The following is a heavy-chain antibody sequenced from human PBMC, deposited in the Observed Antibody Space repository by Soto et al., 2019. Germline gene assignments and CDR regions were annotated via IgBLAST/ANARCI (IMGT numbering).Heavy chain of an antibody. CDR2: LSGGGGST. CDR1: GFTFGAFA. CDR3: AKAGTHSYFDY. J-gene: IGHJ4*02. V-gene: IGHV3-23*01. D-gene: IGHD1-1*01. Sequence: PGGSLRLSCAASGFTFGAFAMAWVRQRPGNGLEWVSSLSGGGGSTYYNNSVRGRFTISRDNSNSTLFLQMNNLRAEDTAVYFCAKAGTHSYFDYWGQGTLVTVSS.